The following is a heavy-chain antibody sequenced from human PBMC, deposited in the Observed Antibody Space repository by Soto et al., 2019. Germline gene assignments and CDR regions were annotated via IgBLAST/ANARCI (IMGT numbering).Heavy chain of an antibody. J-gene: IGHJ5*02. D-gene: IGHD3-22*01. CDR1: GGTFSSYA. CDR3: ARPIQYYYASSGQSAWFDP. Sequence: QVQLVQSGAEVKKPGSSVKVSCKASGGTFSSYAISWVRQAPGQGLEWMGGIIPIFGTANYAQKFQGRVTITAAESTSPAYMELSRLSSDDTAVYYCARPIQYYYASSGQSAWFDPWGQGTLVTVSS. V-gene: IGHV1-69*12. CDR2: IIPIFGTA.